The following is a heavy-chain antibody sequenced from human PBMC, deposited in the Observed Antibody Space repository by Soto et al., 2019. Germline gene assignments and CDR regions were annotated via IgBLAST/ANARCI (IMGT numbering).Heavy chain of an antibody. D-gene: IGHD3-22*01. CDR2: ISGSGSST. CDR1: GFTFSSYA. J-gene: IGHJ4*02. V-gene: IGHV3-23*01. CDR3: AGGKGAYDRRIDN. Sequence: GGSLRLSCVASGFTFSSYAMSWVRQAPGKGLEWVSGISGSGSSTSSADSVKGRFTISRDNSKNTLYLQMNSLRDEETAVYYCAGGKGAYDRRIDNWGQGTLVTVSS.